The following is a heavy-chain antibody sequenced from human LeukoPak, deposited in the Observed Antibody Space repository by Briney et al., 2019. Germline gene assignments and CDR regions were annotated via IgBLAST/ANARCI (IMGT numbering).Heavy chain of an antibody. CDR3: ARAKTYYDFWSGDYFDY. CDR2: INHSGST. V-gene: IGHV4-34*01. D-gene: IGHD3-3*01. J-gene: IGHJ4*02. Sequence: PSETLSLTCAVYVGSFSVYYWSWIRQPPGKGLEWIGEINHSGSTNYNPSLKSRVTISVDTSKNQFSLKLSSVTAADTAVYYCARAKTYYDFWSGDYFDYWGQGTLVTVSS. CDR1: VGSFSVYY.